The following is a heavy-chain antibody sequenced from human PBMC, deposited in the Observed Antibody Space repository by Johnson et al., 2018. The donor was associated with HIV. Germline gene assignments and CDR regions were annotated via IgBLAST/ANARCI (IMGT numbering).Heavy chain of an antibody. CDR1: GFTFSSYA. Sequence: QVQLVESGGGVVQPGRSLRLSCAASGFTFSSYAMHWVRQAPGKGLEWVAVISYDGSNKYYADSVKGRFTISRDNSKNTLYLQMNSLRAEDTAVYYCAKEDWNYLLGAFDIWGQGTMVHVSS. J-gene: IGHJ3*02. CDR2: ISYDGSNK. D-gene: IGHD1-7*01. CDR3: AKEDWNYLLGAFDI. V-gene: IGHV3-30*04.